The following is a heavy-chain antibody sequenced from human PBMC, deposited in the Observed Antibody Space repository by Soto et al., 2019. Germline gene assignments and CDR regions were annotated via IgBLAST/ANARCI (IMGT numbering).Heavy chain of an antibody. CDR1: GYTFTSYG. J-gene: IGHJ3*02. CDR2: ISAYNGNT. V-gene: IGHV1-18*01. D-gene: IGHD4-17*01. CDR3: ARDHSDYGDYPDAFDI. Sequence: ASVKVSCKASGYTFTSYGISWVRQAPGQGLEWMGWISAYNGNTNYAQKLQGRVTMTTDTSTSTAYMELRSLRSDDTAVYYCARDHSDYGDYPDAFDIWGQGTMVTVSS.